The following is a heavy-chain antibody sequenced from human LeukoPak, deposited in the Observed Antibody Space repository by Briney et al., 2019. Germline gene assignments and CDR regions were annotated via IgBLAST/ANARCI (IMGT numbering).Heavy chain of an antibody. CDR1: GYTFTGYY. CDR3: ARQYYDFWSGYYTPKATIFDY. CDR2: INPNSGGT. Sequence: ASVKVSCKASGYTFTGYYMHWVRQAPGQGLEWMGWINPNSGGTNYAQKFQGRVTMTRDTSISTAYMELSRLRSDDTAVYYCARQYYDFWSGYYTPKATIFDYWGQGTLVTVSS. V-gene: IGHV1-2*02. D-gene: IGHD3-3*01. J-gene: IGHJ4*02.